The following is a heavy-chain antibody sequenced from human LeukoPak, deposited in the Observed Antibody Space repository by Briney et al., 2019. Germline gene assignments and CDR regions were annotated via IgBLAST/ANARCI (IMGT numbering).Heavy chain of an antibody. V-gene: IGHV3-23*01. CDR1: GFTFSSHA. CDR3: ARGRSSSHNYYFDY. CDR2: IGGSGRSI. Sequence: GGSLRLSCAASGFTFSSHAMSWVRQAPGKGLEWVSTIGGSGRSIFYADSVKGRFTISRDNSKNILSLQMNSLGAEDTAVYYCARGRSSSHNYYFDYWGQGTLVTVS. J-gene: IGHJ4*02. D-gene: IGHD6-13*01.